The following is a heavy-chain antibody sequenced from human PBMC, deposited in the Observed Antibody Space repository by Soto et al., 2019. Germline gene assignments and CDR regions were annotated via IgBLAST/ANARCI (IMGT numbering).Heavy chain of an antibody. CDR1: GGSIRSSSW. J-gene: IGHJ3*02. V-gene: IGHV4-4*02. CDR2: IYHAGGP. CDR3: ARASSFRGDFDI. Sequence: QVQLQESGPGLVKPSGTLSLNCAVSGGSIRSSSWWTWLRQSPGKGLEWIGEIYHAGGPNYNPSFQRRVTISADTSKNFFSLRLTSVTAADTAIYYCARASSFRGDFDIWGQGTAVTVSS. D-gene: IGHD3-10*01.